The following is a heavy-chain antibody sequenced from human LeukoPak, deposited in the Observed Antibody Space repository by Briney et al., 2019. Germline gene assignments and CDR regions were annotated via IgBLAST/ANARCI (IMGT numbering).Heavy chain of an antibody. CDR3: ARRAFPRCYSL. D-gene: IGHD2-15*01. Sequence: PSETLSLTCAVYGGSFSGYYCSWIRQPPGKGLEWIGEINHSGSTNYNPSLKSRVTISVDTSKNQFSLKVRSVTAADTAVFYCARRAFPRCYSLWGQGTLVTVSS. CDR1: GGSFSGYY. CDR2: INHSGST. V-gene: IGHV4-34*01. J-gene: IGHJ4*02.